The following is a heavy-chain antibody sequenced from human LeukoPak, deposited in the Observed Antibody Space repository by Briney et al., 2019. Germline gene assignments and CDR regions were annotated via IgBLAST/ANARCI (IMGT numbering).Heavy chain of an antibody. CDR3: ARDSSSSALLDY. Sequence: SETLSLTCTVSGYSISSGYYWGWIRQPPGKGLEWIGSIYHSGSTYYNPSLKSRVTISVDTSKNQFSLKLSSVTAADTAVYYCARDSSSSALLDYWGQGTLVTVSS. J-gene: IGHJ4*02. CDR2: IYHSGST. CDR1: GYSISSGYY. D-gene: IGHD6-6*01. V-gene: IGHV4-38-2*02.